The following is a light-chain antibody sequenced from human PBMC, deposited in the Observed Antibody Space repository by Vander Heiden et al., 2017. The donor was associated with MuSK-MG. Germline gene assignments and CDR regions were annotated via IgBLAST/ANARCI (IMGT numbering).Light chain of an antibody. CDR3: QQSARTPL. V-gene: IGKV1-39*01. CDR1: QSISRY. J-gene: IGKJ3*01. CDR2: TAS. Sequence: DIQMTQSPSSLSASVGDRVTITCRASQSISRYLNWYQQKPGKAPKLLIYTASRLQSGVPSRFSGSGSGTDFTLTISSLQPEDFATYYCQQSARTPLFGPGTKVDLK.